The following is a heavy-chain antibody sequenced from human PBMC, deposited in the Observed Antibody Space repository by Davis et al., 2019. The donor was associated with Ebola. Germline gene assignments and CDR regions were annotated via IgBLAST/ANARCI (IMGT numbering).Heavy chain of an antibody. J-gene: IGHJ4*02. CDR3: ARGPRYSYGLGY. Sequence: PSETLSLTCTVSGGSVSSGPYYWSWIRQPPGKGLEWIGYIYYSGSTNYNPSLKSRVTISVDTSKNQFSLKLSSVTAADTAVYYCARGPRYSYGLGYWGQGTLVTVSS. D-gene: IGHD5-18*01. V-gene: IGHV4-61*01. CDR1: GGSVSSGPYY. CDR2: IYYSGST.